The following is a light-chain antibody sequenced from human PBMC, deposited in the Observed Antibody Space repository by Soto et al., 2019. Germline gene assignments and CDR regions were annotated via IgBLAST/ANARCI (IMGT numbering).Light chain of an antibody. CDR2: SNN. J-gene: IGLJ3*02. Sequence: QAVVTQPPSASGTPGQRVTISCSGSSTNIGSNYVYWYQQVPGTAPKLLIYSNNQRPSGVPDRFSASKSGTSASLAISGLRSEDEAAYYCATWDDSLNNPVFGGGTKLTVL. CDR3: ATWDDSLNNPV. CDR1: STNIGSNY. V-gene: IGLV1-47*02.